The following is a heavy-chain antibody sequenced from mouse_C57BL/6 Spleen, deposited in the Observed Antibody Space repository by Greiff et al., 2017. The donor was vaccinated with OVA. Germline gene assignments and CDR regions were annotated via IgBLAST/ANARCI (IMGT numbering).Heavy chain of an antibody. J-gene: IGHJ2*01. CDR1: GFTFSSYT. V-gene: IGHV5-9*01. CDR2: ISGGGGNT. Sequence: EVQGVESGGGLVKPGGSLKLSCAASGFTFSSYTMSWVRQTPEKRLEWVATISGGGGNTYYPDSVKGRFTISRDNAKNTLYLQMSSLRSEDTALYYCARQRELGFYFDYWGQGTTLTVSS. CDR3: ARQRELGFYFDY. D-gene: IGHD4-1*01.